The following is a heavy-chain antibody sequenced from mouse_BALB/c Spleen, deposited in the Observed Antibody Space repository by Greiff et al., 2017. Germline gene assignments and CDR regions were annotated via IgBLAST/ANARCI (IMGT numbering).Heavy chain of an antibody. CDR2: IDPSDSYT. CDR3: TRGGTY. J-gene: IGHJ3*01. Sequence: QVQLQQSGAELVKPGASVKMSCKASGYTFTSYWMHWVKQRPGQGLEWIGTIDPSDSYTSYNQKFKGKATLTVDTSSSTAYMQLSSLTSEDSAVYYCTRGGTYWGQGTLVTVSA. V-gene: IGHV1S127*01. CDR1: GYTFTSYW.